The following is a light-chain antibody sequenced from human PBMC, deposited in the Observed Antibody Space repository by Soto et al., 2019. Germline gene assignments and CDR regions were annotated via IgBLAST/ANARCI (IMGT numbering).Light chain of an antibody. V-gene: IGLV2-14*03. CDR1: SSDVGGNKY. CDR3: SAFTGTTYV. J-gene: IGLJ1*01. Sequence: QSALTQPASVSGSPGQSITISCTGTSSDVGGNKYVSWYQHYPGKAPKLMVCDVSNRPSGVSNRFSGSKSGNTASLTISGLQAGQEADYYCSAFTGTTYVYVPGTKLTVL. CDR2: DVS.